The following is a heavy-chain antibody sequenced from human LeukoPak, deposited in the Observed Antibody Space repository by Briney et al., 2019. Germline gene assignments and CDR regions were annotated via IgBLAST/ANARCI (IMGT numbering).Heavy chain of an antibody. CDR2: INQDGSEK. CDR3: SRSLDY. CDR1: GFTFANYW. Sequence: PGGSLRLSCAASGFTFANYWMDWVRQAPGKGLEWVANINQDGSEKFYVDSVKGRFTISRDNAKNSVYLQMNRPRAEDTAVYYCSRSLDYLGQGTLVTVSS. V-gene: IGHV3-7*01. J-gene: IGHJ4*02.